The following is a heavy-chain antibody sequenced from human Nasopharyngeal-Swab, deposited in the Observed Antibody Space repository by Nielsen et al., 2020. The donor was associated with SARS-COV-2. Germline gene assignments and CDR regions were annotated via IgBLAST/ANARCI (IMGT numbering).Heavy chain of an antibody. V-gene: IGHV3-30*18. J-gene: IGHJ3*02. CDR3: AKIGGSGWYVDAFDI. D-gene: IGHD6-19*01. CDR2: ISYDGSNK. CDR1: GFTFSSYG. Sequence: GESLKISCAASGFTFSSYGMHWVRQAPGKGLEWVAVISYDGSNKYYADSVKGRFTISRDNAKNSLYLQMNSLRAEDTALYYCAKIGGSGWYVDAFDIWGQGTMVTVSS.